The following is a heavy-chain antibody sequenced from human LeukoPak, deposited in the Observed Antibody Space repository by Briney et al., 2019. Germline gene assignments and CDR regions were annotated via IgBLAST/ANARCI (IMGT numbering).Heavy chain of an antibody. V-gene: IGHV4-30-2*01. CDR2: INHSGST. J-gene: IGHJ4*02. Sequence: SQTLSLTCTVSGGSISSGGYYWSWIRQPPGTGLEWIGEINHSGSTNYNPSLKSRVTISVDTSKNQFSLKLSSVTAADTAVYYCAGGIAAAGLQFDYWGQGTLVTVSS. D-gene: IGHD6-13*01. CDR1: GGSISSGGYY. CDR3: AGGIAAAGLQFDY.